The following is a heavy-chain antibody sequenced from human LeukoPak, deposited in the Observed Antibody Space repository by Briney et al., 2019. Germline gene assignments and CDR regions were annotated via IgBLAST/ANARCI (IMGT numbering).Heavy chain of an antibody. CDR3: ASDQEREYSGYDPFDY. CDR1: GFAFSSYW. J-gene: IGHJ4*02. V-gene: IGHV3-74*01. Sequence: GGSLRLSCGASGFAFSSYWMHWVRQAPGKGLVWASGINGDGTRTTYLDSAKGRFTISRDNAKNTLYLEMNSLRAEDAAVYYCASDQEREYSGYDPFDYWGQGTLVTVSS. CDR2: INGDGTRT. D-gene: IGHD5-12*01.